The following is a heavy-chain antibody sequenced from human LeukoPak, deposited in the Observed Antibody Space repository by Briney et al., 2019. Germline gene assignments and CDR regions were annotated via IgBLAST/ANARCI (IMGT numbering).Heavy chain of an antibody. CDR1: GGTFSSYA. J-gene: IGHJ6*04. CDR2: IIPIFGTA. D-gene: IGHD3-9*01. CDR3: ARDGELRYFDCLKNYYYGMDV. Sequence: ASVKVSCKASGGTFSSYAISWVRQAPGQGLEWMGGIIPIFGTANYAQKFQGRVTITADESTSTAYMELSSLRSEDTAVYYCARDGELRYFDCLKNYYYGMDVWGKGTTVTVSS. V-gene: IGHV1-69*01.